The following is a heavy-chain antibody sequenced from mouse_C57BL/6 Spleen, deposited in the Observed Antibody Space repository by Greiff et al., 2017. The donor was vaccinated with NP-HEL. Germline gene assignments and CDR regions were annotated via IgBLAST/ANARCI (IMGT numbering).Heavy chain of an antibody. V-gene: IGHV14-4*01. J-gene: IGHJ2*01. CDR3: TFYGNFDY. CDR1: GFNIKDDY. D-gene: IGHD2-1*01. Sequence: EVQLQQSGAELVRPGASVKLSCTASGFNIKDDYMHWVKQRPEQGLEWIGWIDPENGDPEYASKFQGKATITADTSSNTAYLQLSSLTSEDTAVYYCTFYGNFDYWGQGTTLTVSS. CDR2: IDPENGDP.